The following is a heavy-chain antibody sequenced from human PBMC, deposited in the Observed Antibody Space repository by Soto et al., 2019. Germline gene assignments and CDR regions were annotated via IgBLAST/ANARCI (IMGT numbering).Heavy chain of an antibody. V-gene: IGHV3-7*01. CDR2: IKQDGSEK. CDR3: ATVRTPFNYYFDY. Sequence: EVQLVESGGGLVHPGGSLRLSCAASGFTFSSYWMSWVRQAPGKGLEWVANIKQDGSEKYYVDSVKGRFTISRDNAKNSLYLQMNSLRAEDTAVYYCATVRTPFNYYFDYWGQGTLVTVSS. CDR1: GFTFSSYW. J-gene: IGHJ4*02. D-gene: IGHD1-1*01.